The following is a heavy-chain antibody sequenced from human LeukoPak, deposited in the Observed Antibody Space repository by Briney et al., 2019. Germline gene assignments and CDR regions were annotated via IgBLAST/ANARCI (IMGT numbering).Heavy chain of an antibody. J-gene: IGHJ6*03. V-gene: IGHV1-69*01. CDR3: ASRPISGGGYDMNYYYHYMDV. D-gene: IGHD5-12*01. Sequence: GSSVKVSCKASGGIFSSYAISWVRQAPGQGLEWMGGIIPIFGTGNYAQKFQGRVTITADESTSTAYMELSSLRSEDTAVYYCASRPISGGGYDMNYYYHYMDVWGKGTTVTVSS. CDR2: IIPIFGTG. CDR1: GGIFSSYA.